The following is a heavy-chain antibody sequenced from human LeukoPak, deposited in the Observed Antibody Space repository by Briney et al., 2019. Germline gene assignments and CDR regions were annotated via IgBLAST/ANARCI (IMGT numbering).Heavy chain of an antibody. J-gene: IGHJ4*02. CDR2: INHSGST. CDR3: ASSGYCSGGSCFDY. Sequence: SSETLSLTCAVYGGSFSGYYWSWIRQPPGKGLEWIGEINHSGSTNYNPSLKSRVTISVDTSKNQFSLKLSSVTAADTAVYYCASSGYCSGGSCFDYWGQGTLVTVSS. CDR1: GGSFSGYY. V-gene: IGHV4-34*01. D-gene: IGHD2-15*01.